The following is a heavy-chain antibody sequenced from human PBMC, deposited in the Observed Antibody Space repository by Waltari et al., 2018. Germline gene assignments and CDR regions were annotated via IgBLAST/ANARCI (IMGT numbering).Heavy chain of an antibody. D-gene: IGHD6-25*01. J-gene: IGHJ1*01. V-gene: IGHV3-74*03. CDR1: GFTFSSYW. CDR2: VNNVGSNT. Sequence: EVQLVESGGGLVQPGGSLRLSCVGSGFTFSSYWMHWVRQAPGKGLVCVSYVNNVGSNTPYADSVKGRFTISRDNAKNTLYLQMNSLRAEDTAVYYCATGSVSAFQYWGRGTLVTVSS. CDR3: ATGSVSAFQY.